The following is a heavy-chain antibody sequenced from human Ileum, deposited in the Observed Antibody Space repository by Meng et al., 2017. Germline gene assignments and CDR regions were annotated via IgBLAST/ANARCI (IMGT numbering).Heavy chain of an antibody. J-gene: IGHJ4*02. CDR2: FHHSGSA. V-gene: IGHV4-61*01. D-gene: IGHD1-14*01. CDR3: TGGPDSAKSGY. CDR1: GVLVNSGFYY. Sequence: QVQLQQSGPGLVRPSETLALTCTVYGVLVNSGFYYWNWFRQPPGKGLEFIGSFHHSGSAHYNASLEGRVTMSLDTSKNQFSLRLTSVTAADSALYYCTGGPDSAKSGYWGQGTLVTVSS.